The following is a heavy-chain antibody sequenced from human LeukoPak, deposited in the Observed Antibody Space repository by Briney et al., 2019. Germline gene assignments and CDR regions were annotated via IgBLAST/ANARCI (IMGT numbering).Heavy chain of an antibody. CDR1: GGSISSYY. D-gene: IGHD3-10*01. CDR2: IYTSGST. V-gene: IGHV4-4*07. CDR3: ARDLYGSGSYYSPLGY. J-gene: IGHJ4*02. Sequence: PSETLSLTCTVSGGSISSYYWSWIRQPAGKGLEWIGRIYTSGSTYYNPSLKSRVTISVDTSKNQFSLNLYSLTAADTAVYYCARDLYGSGSYYSPLGYWGQGTLVTVSS.